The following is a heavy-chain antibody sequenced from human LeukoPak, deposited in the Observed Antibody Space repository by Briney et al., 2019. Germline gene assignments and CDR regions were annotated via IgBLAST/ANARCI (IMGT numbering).Heavy chain of an antibody. CDR1: GYTFTGYY. Sequence: ASVKVSCKASGYTFTGYYMHWVRQAPGQGLEWMGWINPNSGSTNYAQKFQGRVTMTRDTSISTAYMELSRLRSDDTAVYYCARDQGDDAFDIWGQGTMVTVSS. CDR2: INPNSGST. CDR3: ARDQGDDAFDI. J-gene: IGHJ3*02. V-gene: IGHV1-2*02. D-gene: IGHD3-16*01.